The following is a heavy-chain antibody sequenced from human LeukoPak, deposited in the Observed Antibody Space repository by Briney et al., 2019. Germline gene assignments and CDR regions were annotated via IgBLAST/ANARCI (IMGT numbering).Heavy chain of an antibody. CDR1: GFTFSSYE. CDR3: ARAPDSSGFDY. D-gene: IGHD3-22*01. V-gene: IGHV3-48*03. J-gene: IGHJ4*02. CDR2: ISSSGSTI. Sequence: GGSLRLSCAASGFTFSSYEMNWVRQAPGKGLEWVSYISSSGSTIYYADSVKGRFTISRDNAKNSLYLQMNSLRAEDTAVYYCARAPDSSGFDYWGQETLVTVSS.